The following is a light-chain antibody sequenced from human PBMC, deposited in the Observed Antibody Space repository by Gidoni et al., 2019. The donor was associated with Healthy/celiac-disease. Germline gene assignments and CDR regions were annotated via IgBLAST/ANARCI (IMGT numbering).Light chain of an antibody. CDR1: QSVSSY. CDR2: DAS. Sequence: EIVLTQSPATLSLSPGERATLSCRASQSVSSYLVWYQQKPGQAPRLLIYDASNRATGIPARFSGSGSGTDFTLTISSLEPEDFAVYYCQQRSNWPLTFGGXTKVEIK. CDR3: QQRSNWPLT. J-gene: IGKJ4*01. V-gene: IGKV3-11*01.